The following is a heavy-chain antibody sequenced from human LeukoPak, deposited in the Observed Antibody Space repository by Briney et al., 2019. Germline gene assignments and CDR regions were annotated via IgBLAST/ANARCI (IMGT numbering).Heavy chain of an antibody. Sequence: PGGSLTLSCAASGFTFSSYSMNWVRQAPGKGLEWVSSISSSSSYIYYADSVKGRFTISRDNAKNSLYLQMNSLRAEDTAVYYCARGIALLKGELDYWGQGTLVTVSS. D-gene: IGHD6-13*01. CDR2: ISSSSSYI. CDR3: ARGIALLKGELDY. J-gene: IGHJ4*02. V-gene: IGHV3-21*01. CDR1: GFTFSSYS.